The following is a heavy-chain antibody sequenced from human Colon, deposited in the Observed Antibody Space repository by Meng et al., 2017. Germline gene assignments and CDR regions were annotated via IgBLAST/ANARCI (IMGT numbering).Heavy chain of an antibody. V-gene: IGHV4-61*01. D-gene: IGHD3-16*01. CDR1: GGSVSSGSYY. Sequence: SETLSPTCTVPGGSVSSGSYYWSWIRQPPGKGLEWIGYIYYSASTNYNPSLKSRVTISVDTSKNQFSLKLSSVTAADTAVYYCARDSLGPFDYWGQGTLVTVSS. CDR2: IYYSAST. J-gene: IGHJ4*02. CDR3: ARDSLGPFDY.